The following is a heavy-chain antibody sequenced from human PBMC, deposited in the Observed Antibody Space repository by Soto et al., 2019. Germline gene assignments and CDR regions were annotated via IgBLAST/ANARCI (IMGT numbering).Heavy chain of an antibody. Sequence: QVRLQQWGAGLLKPSETLSLTCAVFGGSFSGHYWSWIRQPPGKGLEWIGEIDHSGSTNYNPSLKSRITISVDTAKNQFSLKLWSVTAADTAVYYCAGGYSAVGAYWGQGTLVTVSS. CDR1: GGSFSGHY. J-gene: IGHJ4*02. V-gene: IGHV4-34*02. CDR2: IDHSGST. D-gene: IGHD2-21*01. CDR3: AGGYSAVGAY.